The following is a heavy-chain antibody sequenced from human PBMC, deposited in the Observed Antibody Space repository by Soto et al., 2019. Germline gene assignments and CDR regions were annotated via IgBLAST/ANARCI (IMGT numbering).Heavy chain of an antibody. D-gene: IGHD1-1*01. J-gene: IGHJ1*01. CDR3: ARHTTARWYFQH. CDR2: IYYSGST. Sequence: TSETLSLTCTVSGGSISSFYWSWIRQPPGKGLEWIGYIYYSGSTNYNPSLKSRVTISVDTSKNQFSLKLSSVTAADTAVYYCARHTTARWYFQHWGQGTLVTVSS. V-gene: IGHV4-59*08. CDR1: GGSISSFY.